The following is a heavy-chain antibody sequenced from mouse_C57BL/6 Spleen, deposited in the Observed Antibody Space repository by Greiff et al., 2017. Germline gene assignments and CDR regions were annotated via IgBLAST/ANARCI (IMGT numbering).Heavy chain of an antibody. CDR1: GYTFTSYW. D-gene: IGHD1-1*01. Sequence: QVHVKQPGAELVRPGSSVKLSCKASGYTFTSYWMHWVKQRPIQGLEWIGNIDPSDSETHYNQKFKDKATLTVDKSSSTAYMQLSSLTSEDSAVYYCARSRLRSWFAYWGQGTLVTVSA. J-gene: IGHJ3*01. V-gene: IGHV1-52*01. CDR2: IDPSDSET. CDR3: ARSRLRSWFAY.